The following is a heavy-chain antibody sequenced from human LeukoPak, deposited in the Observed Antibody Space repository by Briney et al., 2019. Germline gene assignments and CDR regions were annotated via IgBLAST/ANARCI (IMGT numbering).Heavy chain of an antibody. V-gene: IGHV3-74*01. CDR1: GYTVSSYW. D-gene: IGHD6-13*01. CDR2: SNSDGSST. Sequence: GGSLRLSCAASGYTVSSYWMHCVRQAPGKRLVWVSRSNSDGSSTSYADSVTGRFTTSRDNANNPLYLQLNSTRPEDTDVYYCERARYTSSWDWGQGTLVTVSS. J-gene: IGHJ4*02. CDR3: ERARYTSSWD.